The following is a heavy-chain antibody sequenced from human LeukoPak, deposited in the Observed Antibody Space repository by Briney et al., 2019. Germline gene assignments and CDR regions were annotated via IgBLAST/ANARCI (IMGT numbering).Heavy chain of an antibody. D-gene: IGHD5-18*01. CDR2: IIPIFGTA. CDR3: ARDQGYSYGFDY. V-gene: IGHV1-69*13. J-gene: IGHJ4*02. Sequence: SVKVSCKASGYTFTSYGISWVRQAPGQGLEWMGGIIPIFGTANYAQKFQGRVTITADESTSTAYMELSSLRSEDTAVYYCARDQGYSYGFDYWGQGTLVTVSS. CDR1: GYTFTSYG.